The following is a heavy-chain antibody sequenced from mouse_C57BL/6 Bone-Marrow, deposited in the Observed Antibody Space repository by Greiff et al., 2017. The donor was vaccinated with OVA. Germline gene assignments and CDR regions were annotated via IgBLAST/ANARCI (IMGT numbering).Heavy chain of an antibody. D-gene: IGHD1-1*01. CDR1: GYTFTSYW. Sequence: VKLQQPGAELVKPGASVKLSCKASGYTFTSYWMHWVKQRPGQGLEWIGMIHPNSGSTNYNEKFKSKATLTVDKSSSTAYMQLSSLTSEDSAVYYCARNYYYGSSFEGGFAYWGQGTLVTVSA. J-gene: IGHJ3*01. CDR3: ARNYYYGSSFEGGFAY. V-gene: IGHV1-64*01. CDR2: IHPNSGST.